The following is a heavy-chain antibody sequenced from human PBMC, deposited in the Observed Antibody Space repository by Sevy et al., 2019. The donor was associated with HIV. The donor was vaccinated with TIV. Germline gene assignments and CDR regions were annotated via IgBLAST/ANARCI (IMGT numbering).Heavy chain of an antibody. V-gene: IGHV3-30-3*01. CDR3: ERPYDSNYFDY. J-gene: IGHJ4*02. D-gene: IGHD3-22*01. CDR1: GFTFSSYA. Sequence: GGSLRLSCAASGFTFSSYAMHWVRQAPGKGLEWVAVISYDGSNKYYADSVKGRFTISRDNSKNTLYLQMNSLRAEDTAVYYCERPYDSNYFDYWGQGTLVTVSS. CDR2: ISYDGSNK.